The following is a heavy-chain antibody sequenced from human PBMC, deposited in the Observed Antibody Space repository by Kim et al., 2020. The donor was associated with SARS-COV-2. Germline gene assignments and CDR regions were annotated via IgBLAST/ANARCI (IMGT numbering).Heavy chain of an antibody. Sequence: GGSLRLSCAASVYTFSSYALNWVRQAPGKGLEWVSTINTGGGTTNYADSVKGRFTISRDNSKNTLYLQMNSLRAEDTAVYYCAKLILSSGDYFAYWGQGTLVTVYS. J-gene: IGHJ4*02. CDR2: INTGGGTT. D-gene: IGHD2-15*01. V-gene: IGHV3-23*01. CDR1: VYTFSSYA. CDR3: AKLILSSGDYFAY.